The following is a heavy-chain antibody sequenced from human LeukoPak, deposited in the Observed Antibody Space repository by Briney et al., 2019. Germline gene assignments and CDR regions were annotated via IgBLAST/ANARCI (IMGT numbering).Heavy chain of an antibody. V-gene: IGHV4-39*07. CDR2: FYYSEST. Sequence: SETLSLTCTVSGGSISSSNYYWDWGWVRQPPGKGLEWIGNFYYSESTYYNPSLKSRVAISLDKSSNQFSLRLMSVTAADTAMYFCAREEMPGKFDYWGQGILVTVSS. CDR3: AREEMPGKFDY. D-gene: IGHD1-26*01. J-gene: IGHJ4*02. CDR1: GGSISSSNYY.